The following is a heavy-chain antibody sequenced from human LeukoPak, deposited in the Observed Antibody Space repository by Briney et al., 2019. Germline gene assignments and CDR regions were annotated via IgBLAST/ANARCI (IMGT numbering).Heavy chain of an antibody. CDR2: INHSGST. CDR3: ACRGGDCYHDAFDI. Sequence: SGTLSLTCAVYGGSFSGYYWSWIRQPPGKGLEWIGEINHSGSTTYNPSLKSRVTISVDTSKNQTSLKLSSVTAADTAVYYCACRGGDCYHDAFDIWGQGTMVT. D-gene: IGHD2-21*02. CDR1: GGSFSGYY. V-gene: IGHV4-34*01. J-gene: IGHJ3*02.